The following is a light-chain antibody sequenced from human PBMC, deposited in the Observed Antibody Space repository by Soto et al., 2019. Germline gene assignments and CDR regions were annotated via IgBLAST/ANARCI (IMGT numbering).Light chain of an antibody. Sequence: EIVMTQSPATLSVSPGEGATLSCRASHDVSVSLVWYRQRPGQSPRLLIHDASNRATGISARFSGSGSGTDFTLTIGSLEPEESALYYCQQRASWPYTSGQGTKVDIK. CDR3: QQRASWPYT. CDR1: HDVSVS. CDR2: DAS. V-gene: IGKV3-11*01. J-gene: IGKJ2*01.